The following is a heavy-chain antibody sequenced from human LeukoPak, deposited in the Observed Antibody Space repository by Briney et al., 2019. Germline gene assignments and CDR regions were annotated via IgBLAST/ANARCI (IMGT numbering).Heavy chain of an antibody. Sequence: ASAKVSCKASGYTFTSYGISWVRQAPGQGLEWMGWISAYNGNTNYAQKLQGRVTMTTDTSTSTAYMELRSLRSDDTAVYYCARTRSSSWYVPYYFDYWGQGTLVTVSS. CDR3: ARTRSSSWYVPYYFDY. V-gene: IGHV1-18*01. J-gene: IGHJ4*02. CDR2: ISAYNGNT. D-gene: IGHD6-13*01. CDR1: GYTFTSYG.